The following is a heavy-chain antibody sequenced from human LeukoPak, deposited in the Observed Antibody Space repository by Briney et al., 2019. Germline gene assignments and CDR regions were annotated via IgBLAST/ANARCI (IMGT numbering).Heavy chain of an antibody. CDR1: GGSISSGSYY. D-gene: IGHD6-19*01. CDR3: ARDGWYRWFDP. J-gene: IGHJ5*02. V-gene: IGHV4-61*02. CDR2: IYTSGST. Sequence: SETLSLTCTVSGGSISSGSYYWSWIRQPAGKGLEWIGRIYTSGSTNYNPSLKSRVTISVDTSKNQFSLKLNSVTAADTAVYYCARDGWYRWFDPWGQGTLVTVSS.